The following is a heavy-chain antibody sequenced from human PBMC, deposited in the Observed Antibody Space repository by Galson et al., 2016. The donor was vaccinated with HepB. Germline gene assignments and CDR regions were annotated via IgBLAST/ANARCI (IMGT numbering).Heavy chain of an antibody. D-gene: IGHD5-24*01. V-gene: IGHV3-33*01. CDR2: IWFDGSNE. CDR3: ARQLVTDGYPFDI. J-gene: IGHJ4*03. CDR1: GISFSKSA. Sequence: SLRLSCAASGISFSKSAMHWVRQAPGKGLEWVAVIWFDGSNENYGDSVKGRFTISRDNSKDTLYMQINSLRPEDTATYFCARQLVTDGYPFDIWGQGTQVTVSS.